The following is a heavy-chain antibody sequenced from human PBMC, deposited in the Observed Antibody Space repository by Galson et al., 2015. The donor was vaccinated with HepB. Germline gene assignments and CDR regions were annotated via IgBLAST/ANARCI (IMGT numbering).Heavy chain of an antibody. CDR2: ISGSGGST. D-gene: IGHD2/OR15-2a*01. V-gene: IGHV3-23*01. J-gene: IGHJ3*02. Sequence: SLRLSCAASGFTFSSYAMSWVRQAPGKGLEWVSAISGSGGSTYYADSVKGRFTISRDNSKNTLYLQMNSLRAEDTAVYYCANLRRVIGAPTDAFDIWGQGTMVTVSS. CDR1: GFTFSSYA. CDR3: ANLRRVIGAPTDAFDI.